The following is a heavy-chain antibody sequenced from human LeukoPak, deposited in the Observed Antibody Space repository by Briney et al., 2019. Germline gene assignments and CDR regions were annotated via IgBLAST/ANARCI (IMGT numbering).Heavy chain of an antibody. D-gene: IGHD3-22*01. CDR1: GYTFTRQY. Sequence: ASVKASCKASGYTFTRQYIHGVRPAPGQGLEWMGIINPSGGSTSYGQKFRGKDTMTRHTSTSAVYMELSSLRSEDTAVYYCARGGFAGFLPDSSGYYYSGWGQGTLVTVSS. V-gene: IGHV1-46*01. CDR3: ARGGFAGFLPDSSGYYYSG. J-gene: IGHJ4*02. CDR2: INPSGGST.